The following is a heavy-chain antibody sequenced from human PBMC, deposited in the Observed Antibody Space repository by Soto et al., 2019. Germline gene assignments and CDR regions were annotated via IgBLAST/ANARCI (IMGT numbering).Heavy chain of an antibody. CDR3: TTITYYDFWSGYYSPIDY. D-gene: IGHD3-3*01. Sequence: PGGSLRLSCAASGFTFSNAWMSWVRQAPGKGLEWVGRIKSKTDGGTTDYAAPVKGRFTISRDDSKNTLYLQMNSLKTEDTAVYYCTTITYYDFWSGYYSPIDYWGQGTLVTVSS. CDR2: IKSKTDGGTT. V-gene: IGHV3-15*01. J-gene: IGHJ4*02. CDR1: GFTFSNAW.